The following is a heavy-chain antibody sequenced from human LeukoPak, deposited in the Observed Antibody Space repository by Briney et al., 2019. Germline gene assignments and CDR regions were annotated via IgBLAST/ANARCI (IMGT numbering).Heavy chain of an antibody. CDR2: INHSGST. D-gene: IGHD5-24*01. Sequence: SETLSLTCAVYGGSFSGFYWSWIRQPPGKGLEWIGEINHSGSTNYNPSLKSRVTISVDTSKNQFSLKLSSVTAADTAVYYCARGRVASNWGQGTLVTVSS. CDR3: ARGRVASN. V-gene: IGHV4-34*01. CDR1: GGSFSGFY. J-gene: IGHJ4*02.